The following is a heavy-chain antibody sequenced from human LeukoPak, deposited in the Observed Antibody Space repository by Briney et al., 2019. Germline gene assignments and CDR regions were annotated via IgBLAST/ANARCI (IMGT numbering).Heavy chain of an antibody. J-gene: IGHJ4*02. CDR1: GGSISSYY. Sequence: PSETLSLTCTVSGGSISSYYWSWIRQPPGKGLEWIGYIYYSGSTNYNPSLKSRVTISVDTSKNQFSLKLSSVTAADTAVYYCARGNGDGPLEFGYWGQGTLVTVSS. CDR3: ARGNGDGPLEFGY. CDR2: IYYSGST. D-gene: IGHD4-17*01. V-gene: IGHV4-59*01.